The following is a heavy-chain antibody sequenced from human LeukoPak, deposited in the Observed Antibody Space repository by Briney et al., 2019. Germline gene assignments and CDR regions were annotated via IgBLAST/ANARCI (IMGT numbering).Heavy chain of an antibody. CDR3: AKDLEVGADYFDY. J-gene: IGHJ4*02. Sequence: PGGSLRLSCVASGFIFDNYALSWVRQAPGKGLEWVSAISGSGGSTYYADSVKGRFTISRDNSKNTLYLQMNSLRAEDTAVYYCAKDLEVGADYFDYWGQGTLVTVSS. CDR1: GFIFDNYA. CDR2: ISGSGGST. D-gene: IGHD1-26*01. V-gene: IGHV3-23*01.